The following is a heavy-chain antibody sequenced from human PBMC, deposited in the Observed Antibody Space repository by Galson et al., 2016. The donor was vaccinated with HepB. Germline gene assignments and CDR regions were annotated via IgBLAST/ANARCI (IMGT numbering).Heavy chain of an antibody. CDR2: VYSDGST. CDR1: GFTVSSNS. V-gene: IGHV3-53*01. D-gene: IGHD3-16*01. Sequence: SLRLSCAASGFTVSSNSLSWVRQAPGKGLEWVSIVYSDGSTYYSDSVRGRFTISRDNSNKIVYLQMNSLRAEDTAVYFCAKNKATARVWGHYYYYMDVWGKGTTVTVSS. CDR3: AKNKATARVWGHYYYYMDV. J-gene: IGHJ6*03.